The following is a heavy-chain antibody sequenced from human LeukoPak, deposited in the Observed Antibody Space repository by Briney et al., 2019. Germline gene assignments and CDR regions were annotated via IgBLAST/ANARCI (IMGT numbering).Heavy chain of an antibody. J-gene: IGHJ5*02. Sequence: ETLSLTCAVYGGSFSGYYWSWIRQPPGKGLEWVSAISDSGGSTYYTDSVKGRFTISRDNSKNTLFLQMNSLRAEDTAVYYCARDRSGDDDFWNGYYTNYFVPWGQGTLVTVSS. CDR3: ARDRSGDDDFWNGYYTNYFVP. V-gene: IGHV3-23*01. D-gene: IGHD3-3*01. CDR2: ISDSGGST. CDR1: GGSFSGYY.